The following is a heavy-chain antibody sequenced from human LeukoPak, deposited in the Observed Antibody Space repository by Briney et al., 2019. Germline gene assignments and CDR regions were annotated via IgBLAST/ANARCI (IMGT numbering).Heavy chain of an antibody. V-gene: IGHV3-11*04. CDR2: ISSSGSTI. Sequence: GGSLRLSCAASGFTFSDYYMSWIRQAPGKGLEWVSYISSSGSTIYYADSVKGRFTISRDNAKNSLYLQMNSLRAEDTAVYYCARDWHSSGWYLSCDAFDIWGQGTMVTVSS. CDR1: GFTFSDYY. J-gene: IGHJ3*02. D-gene: IGHD6-19*01. CDR3: ARDWHSSGWYLSCDAFDI.